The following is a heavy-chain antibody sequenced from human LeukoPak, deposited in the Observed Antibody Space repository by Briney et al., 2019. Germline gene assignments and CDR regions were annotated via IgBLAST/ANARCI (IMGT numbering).Heavy chain of an antibody. CDR2: ISTDSNTI. Sequence: GGSLRLSCAASGFTFSSYTMNWVRQAPGKGLEWVSYISTDSNTIYYADSVKGRFTISRDNAKNSLYLQMNSLRAEDTAVYFCARGPTNSGFDPWGQGTLATVSS. D-gene: IGHD1-1*01. V-gene: IGHV3-48*01. CDR3: ARGPTNSGFDP. CDR1: GFTFSSYT. J-gene: IGHJ5*02.